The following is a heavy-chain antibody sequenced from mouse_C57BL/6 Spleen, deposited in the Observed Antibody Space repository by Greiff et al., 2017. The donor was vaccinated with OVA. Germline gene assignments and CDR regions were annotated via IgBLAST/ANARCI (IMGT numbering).Heavy chain of an antibody. J-gene: IGHJ1*03. D-gene: IGHD1-1*01. V-gene: IGHV1-18*01. CDR1: GYTFTDYN. CDR2: INPNNGGT. Sequence: VQLQQSGPELVKPGASVKIPCKASGYTFTDYNMDWVKQSHGKSLEWIGDINPNNGGTIYNQKFKGKATLTVDKSSSTAYMEPRSLTSEDTAVYYCAREDYGSSYWYFDVWGTGTTVTVSS. CDR3: AREDYGSSYWYFDV.